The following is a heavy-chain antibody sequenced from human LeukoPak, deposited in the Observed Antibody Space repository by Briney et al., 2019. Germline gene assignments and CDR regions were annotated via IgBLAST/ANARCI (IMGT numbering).Heavy chain of an antibody. Sequence: PSQTLSLTCTVSGGSISSGDYYWSWIRQPPGKGLEWIGYIYYSGSTYYNPSLKSRVTISVYTSKNQFSLKLSSVTAADTAVYYCARLRWRDGYNLRQNWFDPWGQGTLVTVSS. D-gene: IGHD5-24*01. CDR2: IYYSGST. J-gene: IGHJ5*02. CDR3: ARLRWRDGYNLRQNWFDP. CDR1: GGSISSGDYY. V-gene: IGHV4-30-4*01.